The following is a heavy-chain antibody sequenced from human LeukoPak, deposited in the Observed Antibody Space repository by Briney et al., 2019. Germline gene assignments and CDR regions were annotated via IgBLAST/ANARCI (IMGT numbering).Heavy chain of an antibody. CDR3: ARGGGCTTTSCDLDY. CDR1: GGSISTYY. J-gene: IGHJ4*02. D-gene: IGHD2-2*01. Sequence: PWETLSLTCTVSGGSISTYYLNWIRQTPGKGLDWMGYFSYSGSANYNPSLKSRVTISVDTSKNQFSLKLISVTAADTAVYYCARGGGCTTTSCDLDYWGQGPVITVSS. CDR2: FSYSGSA. V-gene: IGHV4-59*01.